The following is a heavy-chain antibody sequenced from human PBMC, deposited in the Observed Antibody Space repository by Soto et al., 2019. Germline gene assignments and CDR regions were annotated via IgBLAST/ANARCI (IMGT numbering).Heavy chain of an antibody. CDR1: GGTFTNYM. Sequence: QVQLVQSGAEVKKPGSSVKVSCKASGGTFTNYMITWVRQAPGQGPEWGGRIIPIVNIANYAPTFEGRVTITADKSNNTAYMEMSSLTSEVKAMYYCARDPSVNVDSGGYPLGDCDPLGQGTLVTVTS. V-gene: IGHV1-69*04. CDR2: IIPIVNIA. J-gene: IGHJ5*02. D-gene: IGHD3-22*01. CDR3: ARDPSVNVDSGGYPLGDCDP.